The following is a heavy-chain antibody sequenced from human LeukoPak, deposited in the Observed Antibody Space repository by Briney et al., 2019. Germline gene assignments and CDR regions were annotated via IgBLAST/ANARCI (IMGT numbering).Heavy chain of an antibody. CDR2: INSGDGGT. CDR3: AREWGPGSSWYFDF. V-gene: IGHV1-46*01. J-gene: IGHJ4*02. Sequence: GVSVKVSCKASGYTFTSYYIHWVRQAPGQGLEWMGAINSGDGGTTLPQKFQGRVTLTRDTSTSTLYMELSSLRSEDTAIYYCAREWGPGSSWYFDFWGQGTLVTVSS. D-gene: IGHD3-10*01. CDR1: GYTFTSYY.